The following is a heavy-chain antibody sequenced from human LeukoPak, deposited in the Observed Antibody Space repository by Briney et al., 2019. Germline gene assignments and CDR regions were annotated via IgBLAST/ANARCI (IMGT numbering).Heavy chain of an antibody. V-gene: IGHV4-4*07. Sequence: SETLSLTCTVSGGSISSYYWSWIRQPAGKGLEWIGRIYTSGSTNYNPSLKSRVTMSVDTSKNQFSLKLSSVTAADTAVYYCARHASSGWYWYFDYRGQGTLVTVSS. CDR3: ARHASSGWYWYFDY. J-gene: IGHJ4*02. CDR1: GGSISSYY. CDR2: IYTSGST. D-gene: IGHD6-19*01.